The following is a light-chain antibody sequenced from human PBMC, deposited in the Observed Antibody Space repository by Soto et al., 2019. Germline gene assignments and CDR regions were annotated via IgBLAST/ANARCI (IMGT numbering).Light chain of an antibody. CDR1: SNDVGGYNY. Sequence: QSALTQPASVSGSPGQSITISCTGTSNDVGGYNYVSWYQQHPGKAPQLIIYEVGIRPSGVSHRFSGSKSGDTASLTISGLQAEDGADYYCRSYTTFGTWLFGGGTKLTVL. CDR2: EVG. J-gene: IGLJ3*02. V-gene: IGLV2-14*01. CDR3: RSYTTFGTWL.